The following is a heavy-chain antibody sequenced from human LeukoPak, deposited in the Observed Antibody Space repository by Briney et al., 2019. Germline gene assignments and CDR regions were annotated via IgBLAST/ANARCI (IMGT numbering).Heavy chain of an antibody. D-gene: IGHD1-26*01. Sequence: PGGSLRLSCAASGFTFSSYAMSWVRQAPGKGLEWVSAISGSGGSTYYADSVKGRFTISRDNSKNTLYLRMNSLRAEDTAVYYCAAPSTTAEWEPPFDYWGQGTLVTVSS. CDR3: AAPSTTAEWEPPFDY. V-gene: IGHV3-23*01. CDR1: GFTFSSYA. J-gene: IGHJ4*02. CDR2: ISGSGGST.